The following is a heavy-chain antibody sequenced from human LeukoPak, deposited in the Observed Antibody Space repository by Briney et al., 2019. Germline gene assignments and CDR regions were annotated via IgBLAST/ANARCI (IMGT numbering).Heavy chain of an antibody. Sequence: GASVKVSCKASGYTFTGYYMHWVRQAPGQGLEWMGWINPNSGGTSYAQKFQGRVTMTRDTSISTAYMELSRLRSDDTAIYYCARDSESPGAVDYWGQGTLVTVSS. J-gene: IGHJ4*02. CDR3: ARDSESPGAVDY. V-gene: IGHV1-2*02. CDR2: INPNSGGT. CDR1: GYTFTGYY. D-gene: IGHD6-19*01.